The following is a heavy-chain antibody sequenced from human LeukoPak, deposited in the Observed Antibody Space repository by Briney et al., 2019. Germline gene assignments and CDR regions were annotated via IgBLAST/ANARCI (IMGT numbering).Heavy chain of an antibody. V-gene: IGHV1-8*02. D-gene: IGHD2-15*01. Sequence: GESLKISCKGSGYSFTSYWIGWVRQATGQGLERMGWMNPNTGNTGYAQKFQGRVTMTRNTSISTAYMELSSLRSEDTAVYYCARAGGYCGRISCPYYFDYWGQGSLVAVSS. J-gene: IGHJ4*02. CDR1: GYSFTSYW. CDR2: MNPNTGNT. CDR3: ARAGGYCGRISCPYYFDY.